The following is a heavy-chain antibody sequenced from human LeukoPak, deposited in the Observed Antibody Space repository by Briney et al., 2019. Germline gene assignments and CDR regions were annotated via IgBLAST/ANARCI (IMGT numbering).Heavy chain of an antibody. Sequence: GGSLRLSCAASGFTFSNAWMSWVRQAPGKGLEWVGRTKSKTDGGTTDYAAPVKGRFTISRDDSKNTLYLQMNSLKTEDTAVYYCTTHYGSGSVDAFDIWGQGTMVTVSS. V-gene: IGHV3-15*01. J-gene: IGHJ3*02. CDR3: TTHYGSGSVDAFDI. CDR1: GFTFSNAW. CDR2: TKSKTDGGTT. D-gene: IGHD3-10*01.